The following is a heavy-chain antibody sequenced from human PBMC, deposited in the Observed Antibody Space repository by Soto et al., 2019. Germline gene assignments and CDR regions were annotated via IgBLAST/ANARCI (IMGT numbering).Heavy chain of an antibody. CDR2: ISYDGSNK. V-gene: IGHV3-30-3*01. Sequence: QVQLVESGGGVVQPGRSLRLSCAASGFTFSSYAMHWVRQAPGKGLEWVAVISYDGSNKYYADSVKGRFTISRDNSKNTLYLLMNSLRAEDTAVYYCARGWGYCTNGVCHNIYYYYGMDVWGQGTTVTVSS. D-gene: IGHD2-8*01. CDR3: ARGWGYCTNGVCHNIYYYYGMDV. CDR1: GFTFSSYA. J-gene: IGHJ6*02.